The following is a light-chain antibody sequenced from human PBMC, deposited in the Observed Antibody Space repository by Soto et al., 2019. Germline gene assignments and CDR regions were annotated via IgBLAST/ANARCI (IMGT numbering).Light chain of an antibody. CDR2: GAS. Sequence: ETILTQSPDTLSMSPGERATLSCRASQYVGTRLAWYQHKPGQAPRLLIYGASSRATGIPDRFSGSGSGTDFTLTISRLEPEDFAVYYCQQYGSSPQTFGQGTRLEI. CDR1: QYVGTR. V-gene: IGKV3-20*01. J-gene: IGKJ5*01. CDR3: QQYGSSPQT.